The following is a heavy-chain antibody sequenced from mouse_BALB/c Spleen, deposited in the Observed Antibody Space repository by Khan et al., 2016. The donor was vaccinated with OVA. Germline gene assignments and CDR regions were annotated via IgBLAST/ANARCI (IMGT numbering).Heavy chain of an antibody. CDR1: GYSITSAYC. J-gene: IGHJ1*01. D-gene: IGHD1-1*01. V-gene: IGHV3-6*02. Sequence: QLEESGPGLVKPSQSLSLTCSVTGYSITSAYCWYWIRQFPGNKLEWMGYISYDGSNNYNPSLKNRISIPRDTSKNQFFLKLNSVTTEDTATYYCARGGVVVPYWYFDVWGAGTTVTVSS. CDR3: ARGGVVVPYWYFDV. CDR2: ISYDGSN.